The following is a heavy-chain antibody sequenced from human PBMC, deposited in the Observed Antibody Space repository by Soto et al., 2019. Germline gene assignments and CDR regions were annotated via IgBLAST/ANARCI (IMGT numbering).Heavy chain of an antibody. V-gene: IGHV1-24*01. CDR1: GYTLTELS. D-gene: IGHD1-26*01. J-gene: IGHJ4*02. Sequence: QVQLVQSGAEVKKPGASVKVSCKVSGYTLTELSMHWVRQAPGKGLEWMGGFDPEDGETIYAQKFQGRVTMTEDTSTDTAYMELSSLRSEDTAVYYWATAGGRELPQRVPFDYWGQGTLVTVSS. CDR3: ATAGGRELPQRVPFDY. CDR2: FDPEDGET.